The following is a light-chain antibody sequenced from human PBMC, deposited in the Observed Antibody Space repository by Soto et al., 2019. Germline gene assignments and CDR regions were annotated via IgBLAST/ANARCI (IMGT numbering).Light chain of an antibody. Sequence: QSALTQPASVSGSPGQSITISCTGTHSDVGRYNYVSWYQQHPGKAPKVMIYEVNNRPSGVSNHFSGSKSGNTASLTISGLQAEDEADYYCSSYTSSSTWVFGGGTKLTVL. CDR3: SSYTSSSTWV. CDR2: EVN. CDR1: HSDVGRYNY. J-gene: IGLJ3*02. V-gene: IGLV2-14*01.